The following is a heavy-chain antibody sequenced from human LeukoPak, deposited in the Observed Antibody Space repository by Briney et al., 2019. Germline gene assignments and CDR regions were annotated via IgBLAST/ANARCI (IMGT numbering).Heavy chain of an antibody. J-gene: IGHJ4*02. V-gene: IGHV3-30*02. Sequence: GGSLRLSCAASGFTFSGYGMDWVRQAPGKGLEWVAFIRNDGSNKYYADSVKGRFTISRDNSKNTLYLQMNSLRPEDTAVYYCANHVAGYYFDYWGQGTLVTVSS. D-gene: IGHD3-22*01. CDR2: IRNDGSNK. CDR3: ANHVAGYYFDY. CDR1: GFTFSGYG.